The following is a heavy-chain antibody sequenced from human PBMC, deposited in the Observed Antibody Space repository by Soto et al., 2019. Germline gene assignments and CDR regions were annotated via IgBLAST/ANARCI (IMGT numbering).Heavy chain of an antibody. V-gene: IGHV3-53*01. J-gene: IGHJ4*02. D-gene: IGHD2-21*01. CDR3: ARGFQSSFGY. Sequence: EVQLVESGGGFIQPGGSLRLSCAASGFTVFNTYMSWVRQAPGKGLECVSVIYRGGSTYYADSVKGRFTISRDSSKNTVYVQMNSLRAEDTAVYYCARGFQSSFGYWGQGTLVTVSS. CDR1: GFTVFNTY. CDR2: IYRGGST.